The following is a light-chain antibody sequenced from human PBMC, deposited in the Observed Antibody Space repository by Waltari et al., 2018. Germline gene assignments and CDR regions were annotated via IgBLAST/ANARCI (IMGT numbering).Light chain of an antibody. J-gene: IGLJ1*01. Sequence: QSALAQPASVSGSPGPSITISCTGTGSDVGRYNYVSWYQQLPGKAPKVIIFDVSDRPSGVSTRFSGSKSGNTASLTISGLQAEDEADYYCGSYSGTTTYVFGTGTYVTVL. CDR2: DVS. CDR1: GSDVGRYNY. V-gene: IGLV2-14*03. CDR3: GSYSGTTTYV.